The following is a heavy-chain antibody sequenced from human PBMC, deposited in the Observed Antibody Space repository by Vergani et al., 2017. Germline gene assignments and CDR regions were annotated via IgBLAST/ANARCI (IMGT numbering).Heavy chain of an antibody. D-gene: IGHD1-26*01. V-gene: IGHV3-21*02. Sequence: EVQLVESGGGLVKPGGSLRLSCAASGFSFSSYSMNWVRQAPGKGLEWVASISGSSSYVFYRDSVEGRFTITRDNAKKSVYLQMNSLRVADTAVYYCARGHPVGSYWGQGTLVTVSS. CDR2: ISGSSSYV. J-gene: IGHJ4*02. CDR1: GFSFSSYS. CDR3: ARGHPVGSY.